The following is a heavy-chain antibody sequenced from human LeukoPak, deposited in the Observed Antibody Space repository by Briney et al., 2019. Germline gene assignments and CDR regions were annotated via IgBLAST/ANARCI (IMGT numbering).Heavy chain of an antibody. D-gene: IGHD6-19*01. V-gene: IGHV3-48*01. J-gene: IGHJ3*01. CDR1: GFTFSDFD. CDR2: ISSSSRTI. Sequence: PVGSLRPSCAASGFTFSDFDLNWVRQAPGKGLEWVSYISSSSRTIYYADSVKGRFTISRDNAKNSLYLQMNSLRAEDTAVYYCARPTSSGLYPHWGQGTMVTVSS. CDR3: ARPTSSGLYPH.